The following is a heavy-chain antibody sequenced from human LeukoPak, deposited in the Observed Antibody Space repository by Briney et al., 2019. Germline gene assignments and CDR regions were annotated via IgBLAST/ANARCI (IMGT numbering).Heavy chain of an antibody. CDR1: GFTFSSYA. CDR2: ISGSGDST. Sequence: GGSLRLSCAASGFTFSSYAMSWVRQAPGKGLEWVSGISGSGDSTYYADSVKGRFTISRDNSKNTLYLQMDSLRAEDTAVYYCAKCTGQQLVPSSNYYGMDVWGQGTTVTVSS. CDR3: AKCTGQQLVPSSNYYGMDV. J-gene: IGHJ6*02. D-gene: IGHD6-13*01. V-gene: IGHV3-23*01.